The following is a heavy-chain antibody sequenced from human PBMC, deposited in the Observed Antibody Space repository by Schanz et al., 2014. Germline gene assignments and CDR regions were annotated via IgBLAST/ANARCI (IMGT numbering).Heavy chain of an antibody. D-gene: IGHD3-3*01. Sequence: QVQLVQSGAEVKKPGASVKVSCKSSGYTFTDYHIHWVRQAPGQGLEYMGRINPNSGGTNFAQKFQGRVTMTRDTSISTVYMELSRLRSDDTAVYYCARDGPYYDFLYGMDVWGQGTTVTVSS. CDR3: ARDGPYYDFLYGMDV. CDR1: GYTFTDYH. J-gene: IGHJ6*02. CDR2: INPNSGGT. V-gene: IGHV1-2*06.